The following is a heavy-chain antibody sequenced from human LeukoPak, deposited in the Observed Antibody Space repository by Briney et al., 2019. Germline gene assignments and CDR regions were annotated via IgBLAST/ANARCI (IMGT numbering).Heavy chain of an antibody. D-gene: IGHD2-21*02. J-gene: IGHJ4*02. V-gene: IGHV4-61*01. CDR2: IYYSGST. CDR3: ARYVGKAYCGVDCSVYDY. Sequence: SETLSLTCTVSGGSVSSGSYCWSWIRQPTGKGLEWIGYIYYSGSTNYNPSLKSRVTISVDTSKNQFSLKLSSVTAADTAVYYCARYVGKAYCGVDCSVYDYWGQGTLVTVSS. CDR1: GGSVSSGSYC.